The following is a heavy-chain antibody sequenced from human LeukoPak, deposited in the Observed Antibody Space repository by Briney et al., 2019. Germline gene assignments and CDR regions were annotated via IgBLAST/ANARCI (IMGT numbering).Heavy chain of an antibody. V-gene: IGHV3-23*01. D-gene: IGHD3-22*01. J-gene: IGHJ6*03. CDR2: ISSTGGTT. CDR3: ARVALPDSSSYSPPKKYYYYYYMDV. CDR1: GFTFSDYG. Sequence: GGSLRLSCAASGFTFSDYGMSWVRQAPGKGLEWIASISSTGGTTYYADSVKGRFTISRDNSKNTLYLQMNSLRAEDTAVYYCARVALPDSSSYSPPKKYYYYYYMDVWGKGTTVTVSS.